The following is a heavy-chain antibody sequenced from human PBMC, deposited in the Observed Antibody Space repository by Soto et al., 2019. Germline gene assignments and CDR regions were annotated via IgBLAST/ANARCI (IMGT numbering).Heavy chain of an antibody. D-gene: IGHD2-2*02. CDR2: ISAYSSPI. Sequence: EVQLVESGRGLVKPGGTLRLSCVDSGFTFSSYSMNWVRQAPGKGLEWVSSISAYSSPIFYADSVKGRFTISRDNAKNSLYLQMNSLRAGDTAVYYCVRGGRGYTRDDVFDIWGQGTMVTVSS. J-gene: IGHJ3*02. CDR3: VRGGRGYTRDDVFDI. V-gene: IGHV3-21*06. CDR1: GFTFSSYS.